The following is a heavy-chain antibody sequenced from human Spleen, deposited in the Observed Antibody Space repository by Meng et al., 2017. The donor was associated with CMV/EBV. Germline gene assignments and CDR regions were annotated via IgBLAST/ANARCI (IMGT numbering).Heavy chain of an antibody. CDR1: GFPLGSYV. V-gene: IGHV3-23*03. D-gene: IGHD3-22*01. CDR2: LYSASTKT. J-gene: IGHJ4*02. CDR3: ATWVYYDRSGYIGGYFDH. Sequence: GESLKISCEASGFPLGSYVMSWVRQAPGKGLEWVSLLYSASTKTYYADSVKGRFTISRDSSKNTLYLQMNSLRAEDTAMYYCATWVYYDRSGYIGGYFDHWGQGTLVTVSS.